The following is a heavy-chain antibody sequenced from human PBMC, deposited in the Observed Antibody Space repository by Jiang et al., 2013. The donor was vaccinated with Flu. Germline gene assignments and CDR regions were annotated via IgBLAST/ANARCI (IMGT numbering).Heavy chain of an antibody. Sequence: VESGGGVVQPGGSLRLSCAASGFTFSSYGMHWVRQAPGKGLEWVAFIRYDGSNKYYADSVKGRFTISRDNSKNTLYLQMNSLRAEDTAVYYCAKDRLSSSWYGSAFDIWGQGTMVTVSS. CDR2: IRYDGSNK. V-gene: IGHV3-30*02. CDR3: AKDRLSSSWYGSAFDI. J-gene: IGHJ3*02. CDR1: GFTFSSYG. D-gene: IGHD6-13*01.